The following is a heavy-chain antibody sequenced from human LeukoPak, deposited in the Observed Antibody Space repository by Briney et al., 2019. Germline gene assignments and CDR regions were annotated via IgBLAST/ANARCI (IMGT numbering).Heavy chain of an antibody. CDR2: IYHSGST. CDR3: ARVEGQTAFDH. J-gene: IGHJ4*02. Sequence: SETLSLTCTVSNYSISSDYSWGWIRQPPGKGLEWIGSIYHSGSTYYNPSLKSRVIISIDTSKNHFSLKLSSVTAADTALYYCARVEGQTAFDHWGQGTLVTVSS. CDR1: NYSISSDYS. V-gene: IGHV4-38-2*02.